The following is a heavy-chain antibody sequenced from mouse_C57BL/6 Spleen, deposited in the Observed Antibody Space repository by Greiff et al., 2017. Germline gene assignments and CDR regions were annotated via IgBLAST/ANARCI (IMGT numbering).Heavy chain of an antibody. V-gene: IGHV2-5*01. CDR2: IWRGGST. D-gene: IGHD4-1*01. CDR3: AKTGLTGTDYYAMDY. Sequence: VKLQESGPGLVQPSQSLSITCTVSGFSLTSYGVHWVRQSPGKGLEWLGVIWRGGSTNYNAAFMSRLSITKDNSKSQVFLKMNSLQADDTAIYYCAKTGLTGTDYYAMDYWGQGTSVTVSS. J-gene: IGHJ4*01. CDR1: GFSLTSYG.